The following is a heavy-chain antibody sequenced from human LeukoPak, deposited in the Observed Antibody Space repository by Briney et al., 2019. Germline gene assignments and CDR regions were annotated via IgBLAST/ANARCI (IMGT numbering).Heavy chain of an antibody. V-gene: IGHV4-59*01. Sequence: SETLSLTCTVSGGSFISSYWSWIRQPPGKGLEWIGYIYHDGSTKYNPALKSRVTITVDTSKSQFSLKLSSVTAADTAVYYCAREAPLWSGSNYYYYMDVWGKGTTVTVSS. CDR1: GGSFISSY. CDR3: AREAPLWSGSNYYYYMDV. D-gene: IGHD3-3*01. J-gene: IGHJ6*03. CDR2: IYHDGST.